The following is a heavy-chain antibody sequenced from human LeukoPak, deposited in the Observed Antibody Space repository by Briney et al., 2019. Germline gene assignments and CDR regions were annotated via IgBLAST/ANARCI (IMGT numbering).Heavy chain of an antibody. CDR2: ISYSGST. Sequence: SETLSLTCTVSGGSISSYYWSWIRQPPGEGLEWIGYISYSGSTNYNSSLKSRVTISLDTSKNQFSLRLISVTAADTAVYFCARDRRRDLLHAFDIWGQGTMITVSS. D-gene: IGHD1-26*01. V-gene: IGHV4-59*01. J-gene: IGHJ3*02. CDR3: ARDRRRDLLHAFDI. CDR1: GGSISSYY.